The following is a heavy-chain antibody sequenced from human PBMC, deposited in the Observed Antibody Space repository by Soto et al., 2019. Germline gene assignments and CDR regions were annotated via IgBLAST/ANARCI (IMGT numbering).Heavy chain of an antibody. CDR1: GGTFSSYA. V-gene: IGHV1-69*06. D-gene: IGHD3-3*01. J-gene: IGHJ6*02. Sequence: QVQLVQSGAEVKKPGSSVKVSCKASGGTFSSYAISWVRQAPGQGLEWMGGIIPIFGTANYAQKFQGRVTITADKSTSTAYMELSSLTSEDTAVYYCARDYSIFGVVITHYYYYGMDVWGQGTTVTVSS. CDR2: IIPIFGTA. CDR3: ARDYSIFGVVITHYYYYGMDV.